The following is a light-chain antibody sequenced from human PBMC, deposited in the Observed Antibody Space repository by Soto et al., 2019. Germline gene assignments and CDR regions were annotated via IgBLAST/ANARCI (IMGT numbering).Light chain of an antibody. CDR2: GNS. J-gene: IGLJ3*02. CDR3: QSYDSSLSGPNWV. Sequence: QAVVTQPPSVSGSPGQRVTISCTGSSSNIGAGYDVHWYQQLPGTAPKLLIYGNSNRPSGVPDRFSGSKSGTSASLAITGPQAEDEDDYYCQSYDSSLSGPNWVFGGGTQLTVL. V-gene: IGLV1-40*01. CDR1: SSNIGAGYD.